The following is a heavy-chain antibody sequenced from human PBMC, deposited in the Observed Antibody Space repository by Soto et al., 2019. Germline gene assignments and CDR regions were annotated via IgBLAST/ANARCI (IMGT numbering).Heavy chain of an antibody. CDR1: GFTFSSYS. CDR2: ISSSSSTI. V-gene: IGHV3-48*01. CDR3: ARRADSSSWYGSVDY. Sequence: EVQLVESGGGLVQPGGSLRLSCAASGFTFSSYSMNWVRQAPGKGLEWVSYISSSSSTIYYADSLKGRFTISRDNAKNSLYLQMNSLGAEDTAVYFFARRADSSSWYGSVDYWGQGTLVIVAS. J-gene: IGHJ4*02. D-gene: IGHD6-13*01.